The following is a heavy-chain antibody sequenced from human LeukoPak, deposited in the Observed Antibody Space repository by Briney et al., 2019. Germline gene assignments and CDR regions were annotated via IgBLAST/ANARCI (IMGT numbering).Heavy chain of an antibody. Sequence: GGSLRLSCAASGLTFSGYGMHWVRQAPGKGLEWVAIIWYDGSIKYYVDSVKGRFTTSRDNSKNTLYLQMNSLRAEDTAVYYCARGEYYSDTSSYFDYWGQGTLVTVSS. D-gene: IGHD3-22*01. V-gene: IGHV3-33*01. CDR3: ARGEYYSDTSSYFDY. CDR1: GLTFSGYG. J-gene: IGHJ4*02. CDR2: IWYDGSIK.